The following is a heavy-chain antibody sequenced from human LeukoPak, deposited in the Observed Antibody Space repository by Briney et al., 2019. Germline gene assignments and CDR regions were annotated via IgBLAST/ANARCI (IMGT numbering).Heavy chain of an antibody. J-gene: IGHJ4*02. D-gene: IGHD3-3*01. CDR1: GASLTDYY. CDR2: IYPSGST. Sequence: PSETLSLTCAVCGASLTDYYWSWIRQSAGKGLEWIGRIYPSGSTHSNPSLKSRVTMSLDTSKNQFSLGLCSVTAADTAVYYCTRLCRNWSDGSYDHWGQGTLVTVSS. V-gene: IGHV4-4*07. CDR3: TRLCRNWSDGSYDH.